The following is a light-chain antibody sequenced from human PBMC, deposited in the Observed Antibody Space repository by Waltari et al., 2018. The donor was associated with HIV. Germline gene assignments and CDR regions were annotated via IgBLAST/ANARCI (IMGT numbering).Light chain of an antibody. J-gene: IGKJ3*01. V-gene: IGKV4-1*01. CDR1: QSVFKSSDNKNH. CDR2: WAS. Sequence: DIVMTQSPDSLAVSLGERATINCRSSQSVFKSSDNKNHLAWYQQKAGQPPKLRISWASTRESGVPDRFSGSGSGTECSLTISSLQAEDVAVYYCQQHYSTPLTFGPGTKVDIK. CDR3: QQHYSTPLT.